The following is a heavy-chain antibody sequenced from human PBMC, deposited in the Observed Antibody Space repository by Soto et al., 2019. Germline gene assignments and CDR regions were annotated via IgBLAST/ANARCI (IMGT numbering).Heavy chain of an antibody. D-gene: IGHD3-10*01. CDR2: ISSSGSTI. V-gene: IGHV3-11*04. CDR1: GFTFSDYY. CDR3: ARACSSSGSYTHYYYYYYMDV. J-gene: IGHJ6*03. Sequence: PGGSLRLSCAASGFTFSDYYMSWIRQAPGKGLEWVSYISSSGSTIYYADSVKGRFTISRDNAKNSLYLQMNSLRAEDSAVYYCARACSSSGSYTHYYYYYYMDVWGKGTTVTVSS.